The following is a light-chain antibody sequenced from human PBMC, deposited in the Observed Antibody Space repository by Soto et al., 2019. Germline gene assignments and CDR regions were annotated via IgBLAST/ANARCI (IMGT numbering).Light chain of an antibody. CDR3: HQYNHWLTWT. CDR2: GAS. J-gene: IGKJ1*01. V-gene: IGKV3D-15*01. CDR1: QSVSNN. Sequence: ENVLTQSPGTLSLSPGERATLSCRASQSVSNNYLAWYQQKPGQAPRLLIYGASSRATGIPDRFSGSGSGTEFTLTISSLQSEDFAVYYCHQYNHWLTWTFGQGTRWIS.